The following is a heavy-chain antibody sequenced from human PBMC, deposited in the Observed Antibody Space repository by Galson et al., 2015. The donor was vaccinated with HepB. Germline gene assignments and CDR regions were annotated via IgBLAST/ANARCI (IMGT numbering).Heavy chain of an antibody. J-gene: IGHJ4*02. CDR2: ISYDGSNK. V-gene: IGHV3-30*04. CDR3: ARDGVRYSSGWYPGY. D-gene: IGHD6-19*01. Sequence: SLRLSCAASGFTFSSYAMHWVRQAPGKGLEWVAVISYDGSNKYYADSVKGRFTISRDNSKNTLYLQMNSLRAEDTAVYYCARDGVRYSSGWYPGYWGQGTLVTVSS. CDR1: GFTFSSYA.